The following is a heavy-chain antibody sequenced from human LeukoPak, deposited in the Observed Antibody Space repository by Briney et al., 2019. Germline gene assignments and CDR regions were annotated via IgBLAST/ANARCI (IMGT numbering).Heavy chain of an antibody. D-gene: IGHD3-16*02. V-gene: IGHV4-38-2*02. CDR1: GYSISSGYY. Sequence: SETLSLTCTVSGYSISSGYYWGWIRQPPGKGLEGIGSIYHSGSTYYNPSLKSRVTISVDTSKNQFSLKLSSVTAADTALYYCARSAITFGGVIVTGAFDIWGQGTMVSVSS. CDR2: IYHSGST. CDR3: ARSAITFGGVIVTGAFDI. J-gene: IGHJ3*02.